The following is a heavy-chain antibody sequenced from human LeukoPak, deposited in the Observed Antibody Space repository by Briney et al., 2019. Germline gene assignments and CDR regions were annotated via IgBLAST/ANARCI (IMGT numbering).Heavy chain of an antibody. CDR3: ARGNNGFLDS. D-gene: IGHD5-24*01. CDR1: GDSVSSNSAA. V-gene: IGHV6-1*01. Sequence: SQTLSLTCAISGDSVSSNSAAWTWVRQSPSRGLEWLGRTYYRSKWYYHYAVAVKSRVTINPDTSNNQFSLLLNSVTPEDTAVYYCARGNNGFLDSWGQGTLVTVSS. CDR2: TYYRSKWYY. J-gene: IGHJ4*02.